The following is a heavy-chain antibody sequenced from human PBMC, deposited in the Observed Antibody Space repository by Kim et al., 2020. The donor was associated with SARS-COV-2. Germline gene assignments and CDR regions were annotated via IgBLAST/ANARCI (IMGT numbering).Heavy chain of an antibody. CDR3: TRGYDPITAYCGGDCYPDY. CDR1: GFTFGDYA. J-gene: IGHJ4*02. Sequence: GGSLRLSCTASGFTFGDYAMSWFRQAPGKGLEWVGFIRSKAYGGTTEYAASVKGRFTISRDDSKSIAYLQMNSLKTEDTAVYYCTRGYDPITAYCGGDCYPDYWGQGTLVTVSS. V-gene: IGHV3-49*03. D-gene: IGHD2-21*02. CDR2: IRSKAYGGTT.